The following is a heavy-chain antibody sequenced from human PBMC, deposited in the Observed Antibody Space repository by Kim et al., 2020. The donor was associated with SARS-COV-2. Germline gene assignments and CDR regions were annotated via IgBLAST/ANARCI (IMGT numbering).Heavy chain of an antibody. CDR3: ARAPQHFGMDV. Sequence: SETLSLTCTVSRGSIGSGGYYWSWIRQYPEKGLEWIGHIYDSGSAHYNPSLKSRLRISVDTSKNQFSLTLTAVTAADTAVYYCARAPQHFGMDVWGQGTT. V-gene: IGHV4-31*03. CDR2: IYDSGSA. D-gene: IGHD2-2*01. J-gene: IGHJ6*02. CDR1: RGSIGSGGYY.